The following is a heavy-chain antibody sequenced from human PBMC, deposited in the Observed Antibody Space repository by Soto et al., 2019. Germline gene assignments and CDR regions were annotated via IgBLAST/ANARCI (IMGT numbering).Heavy chain of an antibody. J-gene: IGHJ4*02. Sequence: PSETLSLTCSVSGGSISNSRDYWGWIRQPPGKGLEWIATIYYSGKTYYNPSLKSRVTISVDTSKNQFSLKLNSVTAADTAVYYCASGQQLVRNYWGQGTLVTVSS. D-gene: IGHD6-13*01. CDR2: IYYSGKT. CDR3: ASGQQLVRNY. V-gene: IGHV4-39*01. CDR1: GGSISNSRDY.